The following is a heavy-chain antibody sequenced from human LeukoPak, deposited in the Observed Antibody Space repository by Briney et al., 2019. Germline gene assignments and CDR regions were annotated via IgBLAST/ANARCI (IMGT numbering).Heavy chain of an antibody. V-gene: IGHV1-2*06. CDR1: GYTFSDYY. Sequence: GASVKVSCKASGYTFSDYYIHWVRQAPGQGLEWMGRINPNSGSTSYAQKFQDRVTLTRDTSISTVYMELSRLRSDDTAVYYCARHPNLDYWGQGTLVIVSS. CDR2: INPNSGST. J-gene: IGHJ4*02. CDR3: ARHPNLDY.